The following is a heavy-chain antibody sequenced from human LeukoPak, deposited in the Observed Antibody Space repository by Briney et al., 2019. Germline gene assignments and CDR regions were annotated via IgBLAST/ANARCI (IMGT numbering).Heavy chain of an antibody. Sequence: PSQTLSLTCTVSGGSISSGGYYWSWIRQHPGKGLEWIGYIYYSGSTYYNLSLKSRVTISVDTSKNQFSLKLSSVTAADTAVYYCARPGSSGWYTGNWFDPWGQGTLVTVSS. CDR1: GGSISSGGYY. CDR2: IYYSGST. D-gene: IGHD6-19*01. V-gene: IGHV4-31*03. CDR3: ARPGSSGWYTGNWFDP. J-gene: IGHJ5*02.